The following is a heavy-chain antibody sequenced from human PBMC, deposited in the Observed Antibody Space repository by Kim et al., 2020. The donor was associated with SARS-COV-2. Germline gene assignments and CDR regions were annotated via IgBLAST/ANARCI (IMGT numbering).Heavy chain of an antibody. Sequence: ASVKVSCKASGYTFTGYYMHWVRQAPGQGLEWMGWINPNSGGTNYAQKFQGRVTMTRDTSISTAYMELSRLRSDDTAVYYCARERVAGTDRDAFDIWGQGTMVTVSS. CDR3: ARERVAGTDRDAFDI. CDR1: GYTFTGYY. V-gene: IGHV1-2*02. D-gene: IGHD6-19*01. CDR2: INPNSGGT. J-gene: IGHJ3*02.